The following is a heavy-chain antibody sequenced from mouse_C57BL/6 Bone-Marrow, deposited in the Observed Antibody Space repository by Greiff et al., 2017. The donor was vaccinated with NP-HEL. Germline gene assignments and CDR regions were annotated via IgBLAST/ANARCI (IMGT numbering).Heavy chain of an antibody. Sequence: VQLQQSGPELVKPGASVKISCKASGYAFSSSWMNWVKQRPGKGLEWIGRIYPGGGGTNYTGKFKGKATLTADNTSSTAYMQLSSLTSEDSAVYFCAMDYYGSSYDFAYWGQGTTLTVSA. CDR1: GYAFSSSW. D-gene: IGHD1-1*01. CDR2: IYPGGGGT. CDR3: AMDYYGSSYDFAY. V-gene: IGHV1-82*01. J-gene: IGHJ2*01.